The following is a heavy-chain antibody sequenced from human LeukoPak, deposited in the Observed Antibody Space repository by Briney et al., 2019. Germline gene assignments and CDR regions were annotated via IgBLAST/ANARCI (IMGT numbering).Heavy chain of an antibody. CDR1: GFTFSNAW. Sequence: GESLKISCAASGFTFSNAWMSWVRQAPGKGLEWVGRIKSKTDGGTTDYAAPVKGRLTISRDDSKNTLYLQMNSLKTEDTAVYYSTTDPWELLNWGQGTLVTVSS. CDR3: TTDPWELLN. V-gene: IGHV3-15*01. CDR2: IKSKTDGGTT. D-gene: IGHD1-26*01. J-gene: IGHJ4*02.